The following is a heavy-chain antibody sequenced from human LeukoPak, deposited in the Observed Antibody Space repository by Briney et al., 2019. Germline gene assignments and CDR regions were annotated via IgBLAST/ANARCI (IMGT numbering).Heavy chain of an antibody. J-gene: IGHJ4*02. V-gene: IGHV3-48*01. CDR1: GFTFSSYS. D-gene: IGHD1-26*01. CDR2: ISSSSSTI. Sequence: GGSLRLSCAASGFTFSSYSMNWARQAPGKGLEWVSYISSSSSTIYYADSVKGRFTISRDNAKNSLYLQMNSLRAEDTAVYYCARVPTNSGSYLSSFDYWGQGTLVTVSS. CDR3: ARVPTNSGSYLSSFDY.